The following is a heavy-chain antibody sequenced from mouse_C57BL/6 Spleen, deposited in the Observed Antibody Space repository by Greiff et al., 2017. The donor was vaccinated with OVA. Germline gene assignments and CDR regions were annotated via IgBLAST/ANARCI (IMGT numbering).Heavy chain of an antibody. D-gene: IGHD1-1*01. CDR1: GFSLTSYG. CDR2: IWRGGST. Sequence: QVTLKESGPGLVQPSQSLSITCTVSGFSLTSYGVHWVRQSPGKGLEWLGVIWRGGSTDYNAAFMSRLSITKDNSKSQVFFKMNSLQADDTAIYYCAKNGKTTTGDWYFDVWGTGTTVTVSS. CDR3: AKNGKTTTGDWYFDV. V-gene: IGHV2-5*01. J-gene: IGHJ1*03.